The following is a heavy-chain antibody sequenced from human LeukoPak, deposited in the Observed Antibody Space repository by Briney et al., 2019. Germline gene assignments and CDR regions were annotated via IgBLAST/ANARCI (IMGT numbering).Heavy chain of an antibody. CDR3: ARYYYGSGSASSHYYMDV. CDR2: MNPNSGNT. J-gene: IGHJ6*03. CDR1: GYTFTSYD. V-gene: IGHV1-8*01. D-gene: IGHD3-10*01. Sequence: ASVKVSCKASGYTFTSYDINWVRQATGQGLEWMGWMNPNSGNTGYAQKFQGRVTMTRNTSISTAYMELSSLRSEDTAVHYCARYYYGSGSASSHYYMDVWGKGTTVTVSS.